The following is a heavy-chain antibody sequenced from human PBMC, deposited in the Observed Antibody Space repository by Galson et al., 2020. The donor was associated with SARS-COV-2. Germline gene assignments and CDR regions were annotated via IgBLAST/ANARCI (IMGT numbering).Heavy chain of an antibody. Sequence: GESLKISCAASGFTFGSHSMSWVRQAPGKGLEWLSYISGSSSTKYYADSVKGRFTISRDNAKNSLYLQMNSLSAEDTAVYYCARDLPSGWYYFDYWGQGTLVTVSS. CDR3: ARDLPSGWYYFDY. J-gene: IGHJ4*02. CDR2: ISGSSSTK. V-gene: IGHV3-48*04. CDR1: GFTFGSHS. D-gene: IGHD6-19*01.